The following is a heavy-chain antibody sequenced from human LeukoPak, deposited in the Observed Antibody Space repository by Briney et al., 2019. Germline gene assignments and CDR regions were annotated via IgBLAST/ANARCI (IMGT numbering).Heavy chain of an antibody. Sequence: PSETLSLTCAVYGGSFSGYYWSWIRQHPGKGLEWIGYIYYSGSTYYNPSLKSRVTISVDTSKNQFSLKLSSVTAADTAVYYCARGTTVTTLPDYWGQGTLVTVSS. D-gene: IGHD4-17*01. CDR3: ARGTTVTTLPDY. J-gene: IGHJ4*02. CDR1: GGSFSGYY. V-gene: IGHV4-31*11. CDR2: IYYSGST.